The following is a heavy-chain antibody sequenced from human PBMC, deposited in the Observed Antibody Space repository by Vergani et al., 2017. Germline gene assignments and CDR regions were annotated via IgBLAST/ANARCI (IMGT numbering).Heavy chain of an antibody. V-gene: IGHV4-34*01. CDR2: IYYSGST. J-gene: IGHJ4*02. D-gene: IGHD3-9*01. Sequence: QVQLQQWGAGLLKPSETLSLTCAVYGGSFSGYYWSWIRQPPGKGLEWIGSIYYSGSTYYNPSLKSRVTISVDTSKNQFSLKLSSVTAADTAVYYCARGGRRYFDWVYFDYWGQGTLVTVSS. CDR3: ARGGRRYFDWVYFDY. CDR1: GGSFSGYY.